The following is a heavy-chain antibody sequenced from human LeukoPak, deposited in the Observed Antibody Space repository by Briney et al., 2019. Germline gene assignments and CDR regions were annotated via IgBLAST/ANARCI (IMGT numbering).Heavy chain of an antibody. CDR2: ISGSGGST. CDR3: AKATSYEFLLPPLAVDN. CDR1: GFTFSSYA. V-gene: IGHV3-23*01. Sequence: GGSLSHSCAASGFTFSSYAMSWVRQAPGKGLEWVSGISGSGGSTYYADSVKGRFTISRDNSKNTLYLQVNSLRAEDTALYYCAKATSYEFLLPPLAVDNWGAGDLVTVSS. D-gene: IGHD2-2*01. J-gene: IGHJ4*01.